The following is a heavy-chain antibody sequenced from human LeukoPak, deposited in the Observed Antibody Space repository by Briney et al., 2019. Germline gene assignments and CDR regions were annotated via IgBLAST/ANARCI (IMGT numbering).Heavy chain of an antibody. CDR2: IYYSGTT. J-gene: IGHJ5*02. Sequence: SETLSLTCTVSGGSIDSNSWTWIRQPPGKGLEWIGYIYYSGTTNYNPSLKSRVTMSVDMSKNQFSLKLSSVTAADTAVYYCARRSSSWKKWFDPWGQGTLVTVSS. CDR3: ARRSSSWKKWFDP. CDR1: GGSIDSNS. V-gene: IGHV4-59*01. D-gene: IGHD6-13*01.